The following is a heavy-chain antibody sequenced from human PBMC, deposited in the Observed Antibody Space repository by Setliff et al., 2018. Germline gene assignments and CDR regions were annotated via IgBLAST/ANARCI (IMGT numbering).Heavy chain of an antibody. Sequence: GRSLRLSCAASGFTFSTYRMHWVRQAPGKGLEWVAVIWDDGVKKYHADSVRGRFTISRDNSKNTLYLQMNSLRPEDTAVYYRARTCSGSGCYAGLESWGQGTPVTVSS. CDR2: IWDDGVKK. D-gene: IGHD2-15*01. CDR1: GFTFSTYR. CDR3: ARTCSGSGCYAGLES. V-gene: IGHV3-33*08. J-gene: IGHJ4*02.